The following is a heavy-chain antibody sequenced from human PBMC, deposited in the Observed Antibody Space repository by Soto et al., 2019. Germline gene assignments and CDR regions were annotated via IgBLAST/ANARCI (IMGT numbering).Heavy chain of an antibody. J-gene: IGHJ3*02. Sequence: LRLSCAASGFTFDDYAMHWVRQAPGKGLEWVSSISRNSGSIGYGDSVKGRFTISRDNAKNSLYLQMNSLRAEDTALYYCAKGGSSSWLRDGFDIWGQGTMVTVSS. V-gene: IGHV3-9*01. D-gene: IGHD2-2*01. CDR3: AKGGSSSWLRDGFDI. CDR1: GFTFDDYA. CDR2: ISRNSGSI.